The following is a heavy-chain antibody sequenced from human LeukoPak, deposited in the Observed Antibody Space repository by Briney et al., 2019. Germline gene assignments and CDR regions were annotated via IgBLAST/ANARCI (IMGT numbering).Heavy chain of an antibody. Sequence: PGGSLRLSCAASGFTFSSYGMHWVRQAPGKGLEWVAFIRYDGSNKYYADSVKGRFTISRDNSKNTLYLQMNSLRAEDTAVYYCASPHHNYYDSPLFDYWGQGTLVTVSS. V-gene: IGHV3-30*02. D-gene: IGHD3-22*01. CDR2: IRYDGSNK. CDR1: GFTFSSYG. CDR3: ASPHHNYYDSPLFDY. J-gene: IGHJ4*02.